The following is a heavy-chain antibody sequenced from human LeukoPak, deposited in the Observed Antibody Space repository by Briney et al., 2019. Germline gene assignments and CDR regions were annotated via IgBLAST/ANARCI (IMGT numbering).Heavy chain of an antibody. D-gene: IGHD2/OR15-2a*01. J-gene: IGHJ6*03. V-gene: IGHV3-21*01. Sequence: TGGSLRLSCAPSGVTFSSYSMNWVRQAPRKRLEWVSYISSSSYIYYADSVKGRFTISRDNAKNALYLQMNSLRAEDTAGYYCAREFCKGSRDMDVWGKGTTVTVSS. CDR1: GVTFSSYS. CDR2: ISSSSYI. CDR3: AREFCKGSRDMDV.